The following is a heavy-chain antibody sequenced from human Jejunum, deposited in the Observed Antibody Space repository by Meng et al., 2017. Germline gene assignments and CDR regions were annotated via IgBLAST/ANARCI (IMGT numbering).Heavy chain of an antibody. CDR2: NSASGGST. Sequence: EVQLLESGGGLVPPGGSMRLSCAASGLTFSTSALSWVRQSPGKGLEWVSINSASGGSTYYADSVKGRFTISRDKSKNTLFLQMNSLRTEDTAVYYCARASGSGFWGQGTLVTVSS. D-gene: IGHD3-22*01. V-gene: IGHV3-23*01. CDR3: ARASGSGF. CDR1: GLTFSTSA. J-gene: IGHJ4*02.